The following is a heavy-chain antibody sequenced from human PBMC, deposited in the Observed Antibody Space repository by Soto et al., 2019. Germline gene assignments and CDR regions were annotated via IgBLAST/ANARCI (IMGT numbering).Heavy chain of an antibody. J-gene: IGHJ4*02. V-gene: IGHV1-18*01. Sequence: GASVKVSCKASGYTFASYGISWVRQAPGQGLEWMGWISAYNGNTNYAQKLQGRVTMTTDTSTSTAYMELRSLRSDDTAVYYCARDLGYYDSSGYFWVYWGQGTLVTVS. CDR1: GYTFASYG. D-gene: IGHD3-22*01. CDR2: ISAYNGNT. CDR3: ARDLGYYDSSGYFWVY.